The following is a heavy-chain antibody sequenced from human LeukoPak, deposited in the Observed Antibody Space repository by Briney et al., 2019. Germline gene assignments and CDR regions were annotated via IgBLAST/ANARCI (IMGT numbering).Heavy chain of an antibody. Sequence: PGGSLRLSCAASGFTFSSYSMNWVRQAPGKGLEWVSSISSSSSYIYYADSVKGRFTISRDNSKNTLYLQMNSLRAEDTAVYYCAKEPVVPAAIPCYFDYWGQGTLVTVSS. CDR1: GFTFSSYS. J-gene: IGHJ4*02. V-gene: IGHV3-21*04. D-gene: IGHD2-2*02. CDR2: ISSSSSYI. CDR3: AKEPVVPAAIPCYFDY.